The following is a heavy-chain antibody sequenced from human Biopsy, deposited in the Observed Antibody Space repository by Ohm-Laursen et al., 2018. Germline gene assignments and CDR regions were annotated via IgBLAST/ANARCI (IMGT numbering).Heavy chain of an antibody. Sequence: SSVKVSCKAPGGTFSNYGVNWVRQAPGQGLEGLGGNIPILGTGNYAQKFQDRVTVAADTSTSTATMELRSLRSDGTAVYYCATKLTGYFHHWGQGTLVIVSS. V-gene: IGHV1-69*06. D-gene: IGHD3-9*01. J-gene: IGHJ1*01. CDR3: ATKLTGYFHH. CDR2: NIPILGTG. CDR1: GGTFSNYG.